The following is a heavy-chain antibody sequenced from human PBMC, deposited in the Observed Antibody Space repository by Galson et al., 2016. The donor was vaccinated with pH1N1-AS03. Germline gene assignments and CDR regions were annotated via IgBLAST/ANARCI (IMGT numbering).Heavy chain of an antibody. J-gene: IGHJ4*02. V-gene: IGHV1-2*02. D-gene: IGHD5-12*01. CDR3: ARDPNLGNDYRVDS. Sequence: SVKVSCKASGYTFTSYNVHWVRQAPGQGLEWLGWIYPDTGGTNYAPKFEGRVSITSDSSINTAFLEVRSLRSDDSAVYFCARDPNLGNDYRVDSWGQGTLIIVSS. CDR2: IYPDTGGT. CDR1: GYTFTSYN.